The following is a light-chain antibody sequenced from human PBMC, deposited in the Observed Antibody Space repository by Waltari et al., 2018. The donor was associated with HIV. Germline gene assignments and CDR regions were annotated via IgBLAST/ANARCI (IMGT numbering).Light chain of an antibody. Sequence: QSALTQPASVSGSPGQSFTISCTVTSSDVGVFHYVSWYQQHPGKAPKLMIYDVSNRPSGVSNRFSGSKSGNTASLTISGLQADDEADYYCSSYTSSSTYVFGTGTKVTVL. J-gene: IGLJ1*01. CDR3: SSYTSSSTYV. CDR1: SSDVGVFHY. CDR2: DVS. V-gene: IGLV2-14*01.